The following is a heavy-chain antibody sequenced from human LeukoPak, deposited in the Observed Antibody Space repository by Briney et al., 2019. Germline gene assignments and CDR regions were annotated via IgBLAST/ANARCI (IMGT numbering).Heavy chain of an antibody. V-gene: IGHV3-21*05. CDR1: GFTFSSYG. Sequence: SGGSLRLSCAASGFTFSSYGMHWVRQAPGKGLEWVSYISSSSSYTNYADSVKGRFTISRDNAKNSLYLQMNSLRAEDTAVYYCARGSGIAAAGTFHPDYWGQGTLVTVSS. J-gene: IGHJ4*02. CDR3: ARGSGIAAAGTFHPDY. CDR2: ISSSSSYT. D-gene: IGHD6-13*01.